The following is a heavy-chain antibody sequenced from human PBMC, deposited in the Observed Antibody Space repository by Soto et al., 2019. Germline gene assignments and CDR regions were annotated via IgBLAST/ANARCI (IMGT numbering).Heavy chain of an antibody. CDR1: GYSFTSYW. Sequence: GESLKISCKGSGYSFTSYWIGWVRQMPGKGLEWMGIIYPGDSDTRYSPSFQGQVTISADKSISTACLQWSSLKASDTAMYYCASGRGVATPRDYYYYYGMDVWGQGTTVTVSS. CDR2: IYPGDSDT. D-gene: IGHD1-26*01. V-gene: IGHV5-51*01. J-gene: IGHJ6*02. CDR3: ASGRGVATPRDYYYYYGMDV.